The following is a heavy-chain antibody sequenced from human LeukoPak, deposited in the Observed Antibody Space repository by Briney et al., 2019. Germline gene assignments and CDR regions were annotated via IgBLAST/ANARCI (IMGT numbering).Heavy chain of an antibody. CDR1: GGSISGYY. D-gene: IGHD6-25*01. Sequence: PSETLSLTCTVSGGSISGYYWSWIRQPPRKRLEWIGYIYHTGSTNYNPSLSSRVTISIDTAKNQFSLKLTSVTAADTAVYYCARRGRNSSGWQDYLWGQGTLVTVSS. CDR2: IYHTGST. V-gene: IGHV4-59*01. CDR3: ARRGRNSSGWQDYL. J-gene: IGHJ4*02.